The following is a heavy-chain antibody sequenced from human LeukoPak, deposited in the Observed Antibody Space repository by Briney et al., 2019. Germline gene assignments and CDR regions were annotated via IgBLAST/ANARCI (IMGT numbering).Heavy chain of an antibody. Sequence: SEILSLTCTVSGGSISSSSYYWGWIRQPPGKGLEWIGSIYYSGSTYYNPSLKSRVTISVDTSKNQFSLKLSSVTAADTAVYYCARAVRAAAGHFDYWGQGTLVTVSS. V-gene: IGHV4-39*01. CDR2: IYYSGST. J-gene: IGHJ4*02. D-gene: IGHD6-13*01. CDR1: GGSISSSSYY. CDR3: ARAVRAAAGHFDY.